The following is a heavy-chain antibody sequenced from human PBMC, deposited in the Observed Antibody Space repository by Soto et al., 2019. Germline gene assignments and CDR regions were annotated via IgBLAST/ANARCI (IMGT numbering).Heavy chain of an antibody. Sequence: GASVKVSCKASGYRFTSYGIGWVRQAPGQGLEWMGWINAYNGNTNYAQNLQGRVTLTTDTSTSTAYMELRSLRSNDTAVYYCAILDVYVTPSPHDVWGQGTTVTVSS. CDR1: GYRFTSYG. D-gene: IGHD3-16*01. J-gene: IGHJ6*02. CDR3: AILDVYVTPSPHDV. CDR2: INAYNGNT. V-gene: IGHV1-18*01.